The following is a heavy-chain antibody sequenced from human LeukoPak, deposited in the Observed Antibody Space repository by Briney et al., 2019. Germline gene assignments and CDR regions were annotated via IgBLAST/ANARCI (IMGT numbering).Heavy chain of an antibody. V-gene: IGHV3-23*01. J-gene: IGHJ5*02. Sequence: GGSLRLSCAASGFTFSSYAMSWVRQAPGKGLEWVSAISGSGGSTYYADSVKGRFTISRDNSKNTLYLQMNSLRAEDTAVYYCAKDPSGAGSSWYSNWFDPWGQGTLVTVSS. CDR2: ISGSGGST. D-gene: IGHD6-13*01. CDR3: AKDPSGAGSSWYSNWFDP. CDR1: GFTFSSYA.